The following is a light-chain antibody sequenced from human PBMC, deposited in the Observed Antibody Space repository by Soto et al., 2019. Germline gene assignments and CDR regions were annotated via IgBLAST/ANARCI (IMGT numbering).Light chain of an antibody. J-gene: IGLJ3*02. V-gene: IGLV2-14*03. Sequence: QSVLTQPASVSGSPGQSITISCTGTSSDVGGYNYVAWYQQYPGEAPRVIIHDVSNRPSGISNRFSGSKSGNTAALTIFGLQAEDEADYYCRSYTTSSTVVFGGGTKVTVL. CDR3: RSYTTSSTVV. CDR1: SSDVGGYNY. CDR2: DVS.